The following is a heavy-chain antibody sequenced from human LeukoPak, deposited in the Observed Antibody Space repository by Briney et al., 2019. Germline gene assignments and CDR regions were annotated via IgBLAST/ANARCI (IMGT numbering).Heavy chain of an antibody. CDR2: INHSGST. J-gene: IGHJ6*02. CDR1: GGSFSGYY. CDR3: ARVPPLYYYDSSGPSMDYYYYGMDV. Sequence: SETLSLTCAVYGGSFSGYYWSWIRQPPGKGLEWIGEINHSGSTNYNPSLKSRVTISVDTSENQFSLKLSSVTAADTAVYYCARVPPLYYYDSSGPSMDYYYYGMDVWGQGTTVTVSS. V-gene: IGHV4-34*01. D-gene: IGHD3-22*01.